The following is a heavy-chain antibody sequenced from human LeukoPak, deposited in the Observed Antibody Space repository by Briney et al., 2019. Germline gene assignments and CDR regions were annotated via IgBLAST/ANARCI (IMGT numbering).Heavy chain of an antibody. CDR3: ASDNSGNPPFDP. CDR1: GYTFTGYY. Sequence: ASVKVSCKASGYTFTGYYMHWVRQAPGQGLEWMGWINTNSGGTKYAQKFQGRVTMTRDTSIRTAYMELSSLRSDDTAVYYCASDNSGNPPFDPWGQGTLVTVSS. J-gene: IGHJ5*02. V-gene: IGHV1-2*02. CDR2: INTNSGGT. D-gene: IGHD5-12*01.